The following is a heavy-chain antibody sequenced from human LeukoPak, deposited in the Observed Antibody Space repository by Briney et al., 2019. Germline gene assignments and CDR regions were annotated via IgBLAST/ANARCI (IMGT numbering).Heavy chain of an antibody. CDR3: ARRVKGGYEGWFDP. D-gene: IGHD5-12*01. J-gene: IGHJ5*02. Sequence: PSETLSLTCAVSGYSISSGYYWDWIRQPPGKGLEWIGSIYHSGSTYYNPSLKSRVTISVDTSKNQFSLKLSSVTAADTAVYYCARRVKGGYEGWFDPWGQGTLVTVSS. CDR1: GYSISSGYY. CDR2: IYHSGST. V-gene: IGHV4-38-2*01.